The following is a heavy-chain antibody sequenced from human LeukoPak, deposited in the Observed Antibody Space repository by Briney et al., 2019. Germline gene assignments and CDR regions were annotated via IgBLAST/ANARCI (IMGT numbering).Heavy chain of an antibody. CDR2: MYWDGDK. Sequence: ESGPTLVKPTQTLTLTCDFSGFSLTTTGVGVGWIRQPPGKALEWLGSMYWDGDKRYRPSLKTRLTITKDTSKDKVGLTMTDMDPVDTATYYCARSIGDLDYWGQGILVTVSS. D-gene: IGHD3-10*01. J-gene: IGHJ4*02. V-gene: IGHV2-5*02. CDR3: ARSIGDLDY. CDR1: GFSLTTTGVG.